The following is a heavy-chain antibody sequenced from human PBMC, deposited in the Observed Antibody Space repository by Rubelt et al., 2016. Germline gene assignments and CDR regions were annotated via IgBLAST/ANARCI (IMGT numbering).Heavy chain of an antibody. CDR1: GGSISSYY. V-gene: IGHV4-59*08. D-gene: IGHD5-18*01. CDR3: ARFTYTYGYDWIDP. Sequence: QVQLQESGPGLVKPSETLSLTCTVSGGSISSYYWSWIRQPPGKGLEWIGYIYYSGSTNYKPSLKSRVTISVDTSKNPFSRTLGLVTAADTAVYYCARFTYTYGYDWIDPWGQGTLVTVSS. CDR2: IYYSGST. J-gene: IGHJ5*02.